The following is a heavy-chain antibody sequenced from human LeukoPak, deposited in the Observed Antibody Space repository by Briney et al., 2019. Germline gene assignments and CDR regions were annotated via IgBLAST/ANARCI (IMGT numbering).Heavy chain of an antibody. Sequence: SETLSLTCTVSGGSISSYYWSWLRQPPGKGLEWIGYIYYSGSTNYNPSLKSRVTISLDTSKNQFSLRLSSVTAADTAVFYCARHLRAAATGTFDSWGQGTLVTVSS. D-gene: IGHD6-13*01. CDR1: GGSISSYY. CDR2: IYYSGST. J-gene: IGHJ4*02. CDR3: ARHLRAAATGTFDS. V-gene: IGHV4-59*08.